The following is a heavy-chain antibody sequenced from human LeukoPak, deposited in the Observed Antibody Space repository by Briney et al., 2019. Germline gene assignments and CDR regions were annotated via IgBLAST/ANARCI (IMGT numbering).Heavy chain of an antibody. CDR1: GGSISGSNYY. D-gene: IGHD1-1*01. CDR3: ANNLNRSPTDY. CDR2: IYYDGDA. J-gene: IGHJ4*02. V-gene: IGHV4-39*01. Sequence: SETLSLTCTVSGGSISGSNYYWGWIRQSPGKGLEWIGNIYYDGDAYYNPSLRSRVTISVDTSKNQFSLRLASVTAADTAIYYCANNLNRSPTDYWGQGTLVTVSS.